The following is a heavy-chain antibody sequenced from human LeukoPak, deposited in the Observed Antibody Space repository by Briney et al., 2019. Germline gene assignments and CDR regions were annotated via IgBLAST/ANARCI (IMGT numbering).Heavy chain of an antibody. D-gene: IGHD6-13*01. V-gene: IGHV3-21*01. J-gene: IGHJ4*02. CDR2: ISSSSSYI. Sequence: GGSLRLSCAASGFTFSSYSMNWVRQAPGKGLEWVSSISSSSSYIYYADSVKGRFTTSRDNAKNSLYLQMNSLRAEDTAVYYCARVGSSWYPIPYWGQGTLVTVSS. CDR3: ARVGSSWYPIPY. CDR1: GFTFSSYS.